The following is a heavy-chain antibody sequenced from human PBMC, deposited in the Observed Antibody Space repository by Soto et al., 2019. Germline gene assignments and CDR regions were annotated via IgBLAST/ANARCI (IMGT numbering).Heavy chain of an antibody. CDR1: GGSFSGYY. V-gene: IGHV4-34*01. CDR3: ARWIRYYYGMDV. Sequence: TLSLTCAVYGGSFSGYYWSWIRQPPGKGLEWIGEINHSGSTNYNPSLKSRVTISVDTSKNQFSLKLSSVTAADTAVYYCARWIRYYYGMDVWGQGTTVTVSS. J-gene: IGHJ6*02. CDR2: INHSGST. D-gene: IGHD2-2*03.